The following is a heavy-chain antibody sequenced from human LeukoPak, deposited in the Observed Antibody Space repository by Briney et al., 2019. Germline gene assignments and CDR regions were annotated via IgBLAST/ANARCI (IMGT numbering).Heavy chain of an antibody. CDR3: ARDSGIDFWSGYYVAYQPPSDY. Sequence: GGSLRLSCAASGFTFSSYAMHWVRQAPGKGLERVAVISYDGSNKYYADSVKGRFTISRDNSKNTLYLQMNSLRAEDTAVYYCARDSGIDFWSGYYVAYQPPSDYWGQGTLVTVSS. CDR2: ISYDGSNK. D-gene: IGHD3-3*01. CDR1: GFTFSSYA. J-gene: IGHJ4*02. V-gene: IGHV3-30-3*01.